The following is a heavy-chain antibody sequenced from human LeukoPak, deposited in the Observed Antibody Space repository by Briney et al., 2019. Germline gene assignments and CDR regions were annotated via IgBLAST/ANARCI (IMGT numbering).Heavy chain of an antibody. CDR1: GYTFTSYG. D-gene: IGHD2-21*02. V-gene: IGHV1-18*01. Sequence: ASVKVSCKAPGYTFTSYGISWVRQAPGQGLEWMGWISGYNGNTKYAQKLQGRVTMTTDTSTNTAYMELRSLRSDDTAVYHCAVTDYYYYYMDVWGKGTTVTVSS. CDR3: AVTDYYYYYMDV. CDR2: ISGYNGNT. J-gene: IGHJ6*03.